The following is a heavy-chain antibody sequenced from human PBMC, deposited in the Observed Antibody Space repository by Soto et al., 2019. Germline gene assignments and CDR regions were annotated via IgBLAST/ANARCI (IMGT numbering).Heavy chain of an antibody. CDR1: GGSISSYY. CDR3: ARANRGGSSWYSTYYYCGMDV. Sequence: SETLSLTCTVSGGSISSYYWSWIRQPPGKGLEWIGYIYYSGSTNYNPSLKSRVTLSVDTSKNQFSLKPSSVTAADTAVYYCARANRGGSSWYSTYYYCGMDVWGQGTTGTVSS. J-gene: IGHJ6*02. D-gene: IGHD6-13*01. V-gene: IGHV4-59*01. CDR2: IYYSGST.